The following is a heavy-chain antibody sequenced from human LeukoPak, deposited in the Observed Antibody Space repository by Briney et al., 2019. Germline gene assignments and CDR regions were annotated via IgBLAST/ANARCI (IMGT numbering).Heavy chain of an antibody. CDR2: INPNSGGT. CDR1: GYTFTGYY. J-gene: IGHJ4*02. V-gene: IGHV1-2*02. Sequence: ASVKVSCKASGYTFTGYYMHWVRQAPGQGLEWMGWINPNSGGTNYAQKFQGRVTMTRDTSISTAYMELSRLRSDATAVYYCARGPARGVIKTDYWGQGTLVTVSS. CDR3: ARGPARGVIKTDY. D-gene: IGHD3-10*01.